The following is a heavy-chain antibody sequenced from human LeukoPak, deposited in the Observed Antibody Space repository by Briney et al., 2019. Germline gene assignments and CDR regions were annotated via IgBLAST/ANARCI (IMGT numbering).Heavy chain of an antibody. J-gene: IGHJ6*02. V-gene: IGHV3-23*01. CDR2: ISGTGGST. CDR1: GFSFNNFG. CDR3: ARVSYGYDFYYYYGMDV. Sequence: GGSLRLSCVASGFSFNNFGMSWVRQAPGKGLEWVSSISGTGGSTHYADSVKGRFTISRDNSKNTLYLQMNSLRAEDTAVYYCARVSYGYDFYYYYGMDVWGQGTTVTVSS. D-gene: IGHD5-18*01.